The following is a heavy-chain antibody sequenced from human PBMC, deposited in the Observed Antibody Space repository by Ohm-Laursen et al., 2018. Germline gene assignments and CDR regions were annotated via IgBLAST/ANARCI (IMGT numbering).Heavy chain of an antibody. CDR2: IDWDDDK. Sequence: TQTLTLTCTFSGFSLSTSGMCVSWIRQPPGKALEWLARIDWDDDKYYSTSLKTRLTISKDTSKNQVVLTMTNMDPVDTATYYCARIPPYGDYAKFDYWGQGTLVTVSS. J-gene: IGHJ4*02. V-gene: IGHV2-70*11. D-gene: IGHD4-17*01. CDR1: GFSLSTSGMC. CDR3: ARIPPYGDYAKFDY.